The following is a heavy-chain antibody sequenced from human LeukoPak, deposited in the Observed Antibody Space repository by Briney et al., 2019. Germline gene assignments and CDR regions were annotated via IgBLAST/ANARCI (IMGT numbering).Heavy chain of an antibody. CDR2: ISGSGGST. D-gene: IGHD6-19*01. Sequence: PGGSLRLSCAASGFTFSSYAMSWVRQAPGKGLEWVSAISGSGGSTYYADSVKGRFTISRDNSKNTLYLQMNSLRAEDTAVYYCARVGAVAGPERTFDYWGQGTLVTVSS. CDR1: GFTFSSYA. CDR3: ARVGAVAGPERTFDY. V-gene: IGHV3-23*01. J-gene: IGHJ4*02.